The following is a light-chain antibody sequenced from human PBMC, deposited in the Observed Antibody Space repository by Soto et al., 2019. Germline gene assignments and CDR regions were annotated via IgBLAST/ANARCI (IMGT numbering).Light chain of an antibody. J-gene: IGKJ2*01. CDR3: QQYGTLPPNT. CDR1: QSVRSSY. CDR2: GAS. V-gene: IGKV3-20*01. Sequence: DIVLTQSPGTLSLSPGERATLSCRASQSVRSSYLAWYQQKPGQAPRLLIFGASSRATGVPDRFSGSGSGTDFTLTISRLEPEDFAVYYCQQYGTLPPNTFGQGTKVEIK.